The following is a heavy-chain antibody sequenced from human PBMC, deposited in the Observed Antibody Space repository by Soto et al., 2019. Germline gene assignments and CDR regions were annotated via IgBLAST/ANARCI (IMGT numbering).Heavy chain of an antibody. Sequence: QVQLVECGGGVVQPGRSLRLSCAASGFTFSSYAMHWVRQAPGKGLEWVAVISYDGSNKYYADSVKGRFTISRDNSKNTLYLQMNSLRAEDTAVYYCARDLFGVVMATPGYWGQGTLVTVSS. V-gene: IGHV3-30-3*01. CDR1: GFTFSSYA. D-gene: IGHD3-3*01. J-gene: IGHJ4*02. CDR3: ARDLFGVVMATPGY. CDR2: ISYDGSNK.